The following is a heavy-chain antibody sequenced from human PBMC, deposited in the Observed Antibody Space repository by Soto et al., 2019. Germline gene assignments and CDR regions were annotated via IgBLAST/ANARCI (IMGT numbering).Heavy chain of an antibody. CDR2: IYYSGST. J-gene: IGHJ4*02. CDR3: AREPYYDTPLAPDY. V-gene: IGHV4-30-4*01. CDR1: GGSISSGGYY. D-gene: IGHD3-22*01. Sequence: SETLSLTCTVSGGSISSGGYYWRWIRQPPGKGLEWIGYIYYSGSTYYNPSLKSQVTISVDTSKNQFSLKLSSVTAADTAVYYCAREPYYDTPLAPDYWGQGTLVTVSS.